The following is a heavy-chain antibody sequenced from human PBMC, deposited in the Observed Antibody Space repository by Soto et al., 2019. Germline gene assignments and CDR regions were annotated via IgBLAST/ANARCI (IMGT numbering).Heavy chain of an antibody. Sequence: GASVKVSCKASGGTFSSYAISWVRQAPGQGLEWMGGIIPIFGTANYAQKFQGRVTITADESTSTAYMELSSLRSEDTAVYYCASRGVVTEYYFDYWGQGTLVTVSS. CDR1: GGTFSSYA. J-gene: IGHJ4*02. V-gene: IGHV1-69*13. CDR2: IIPIFGTA. CDR3: ASRGVVTEYYFDY. D-gene: IGHD2-21*02.